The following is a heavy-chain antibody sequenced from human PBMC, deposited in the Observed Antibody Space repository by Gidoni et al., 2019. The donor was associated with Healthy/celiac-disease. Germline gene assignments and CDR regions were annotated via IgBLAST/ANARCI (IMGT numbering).Heavy chain of an antibody. CDR3: ATGYCSSTSCYTVEYFDL. D-gene: IGHD2-2*02. CDR2: FDPEDGET. CDR1: GYTLTELS. Sequence: QVQPVQSGAEVKKPGASVKVSCKVSGYTLTELSMHWVRQAPGKGLEWMGGFDPEDGETIYAQKFQGRVTMTEDTSTDTAYMELSSLRSEDTAVYYCATGYCSSTSCYTVEYFDLWGRGTLVTVSS. V-gene: IGHV1-24*01. J-gene: IGHJ2*01.